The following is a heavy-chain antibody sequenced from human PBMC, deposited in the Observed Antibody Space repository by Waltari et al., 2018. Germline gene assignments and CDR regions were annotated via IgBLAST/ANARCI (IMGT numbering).Heavy chain of an antibody. CDR2: IYHSGST. J-gene: IGHJ4*02. CDR1: GGSISSSNW. V-gene: IGHV4-4*02. Sequence: QVQLQESGPGLVKPSGTLSLTCAVSGGSISSSNWWSWVRQPPGKGLEWIGEIYHSGSTNYNPSRKIRFTISVDKSKNQFSLKLSSVTAADTAVYYCARNRFYSSGRPTDYWGQGTLVTVSS. CDR3: ARNRFYSSGRPTDY. D-gene: IGHD6-19*01.